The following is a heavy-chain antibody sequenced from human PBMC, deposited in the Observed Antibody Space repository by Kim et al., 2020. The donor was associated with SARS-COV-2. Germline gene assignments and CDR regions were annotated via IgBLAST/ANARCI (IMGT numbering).Heavy chain of an antibody. J-gene: IGHJ6*02. Sequence: GGSLRLSCAASGFTFSNYAMSWVRQAPGKGLEWVSAISGSGGSTYYADSVKGRFTISRDNSKNTLYLQMNSLRAEDTAVYYCAKDLNLGGSTDYYYGMDVWGQGNTVTVSS. CDR1: GFTFSNYA. CDR3: AKDLNLGGSTDYYYGMDV. CDR2: ISGSGGST. D-gene: IGHD5-12*01. V-gene: IGHV3-23*01.